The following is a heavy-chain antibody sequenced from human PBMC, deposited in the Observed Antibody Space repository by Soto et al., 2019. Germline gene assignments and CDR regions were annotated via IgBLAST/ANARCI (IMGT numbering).Heavy chain of an antibody. CDR3: ARLSQYQLLWVGWFDP. V-gene: IGHV1-8*01. Sequence: QVQLVQSGAEVKKPGASVKVSCKASGYTFTSYDINWVRQATGQGLEWMGWMNPNSGSTGYAQKFQGRVTMTRNTSISTAYMELSSLRSEDTAVYYCARLSQYQLLWVGWFDPWGQGTLVTVSS. CDR1: GYTFTSYD. J-gene: IGHJ5*02. D-gene: IGHD2-2*01. CDR2: MNPNSGST.